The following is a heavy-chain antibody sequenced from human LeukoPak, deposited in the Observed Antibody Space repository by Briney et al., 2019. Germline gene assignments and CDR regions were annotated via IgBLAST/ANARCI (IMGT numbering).Heavy chain of an antibody. CDR1: GFTVSSNY. V-gene: IGHV3-66*01. CDR2: IYSGGST. CDR3: VASVVAEPFDY. D-gene: IGHD5/OR15-5a*01. Sequence: GGSLRLSCAASGFTVSSNYMSWVRQAPGKGLEWVSVIYSGGSTYYADSVKGRFTISRDNSKNTLYLQMNSLRAEDTAVYYCVASVVAEPFDYWGQGTLATVSS. J-gene: IGHJ4*02.